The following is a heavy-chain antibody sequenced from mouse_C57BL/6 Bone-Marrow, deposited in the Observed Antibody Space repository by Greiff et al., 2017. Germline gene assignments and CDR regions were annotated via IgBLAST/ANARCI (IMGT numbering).Heavy chain of an antibody. CDR1: GYTFTSCW. V-gene: IGHV1-55*01. D-gene: IGHD1-1*01. J-gene: IGHJ1*03. Sequence: QVQLQQPGAELVKPGASVKMSCKASGYTFTSCWITWVKQRPGQGLEWIGDIYPGSGSTNYNEKFKSKATLTVDTSSSTAYMQLSSVTSEDSAVYYCARKHYGSSGWYFDVWGTGTTVTVSS. CDR2: IYPGSGST. CDR3: ARKHYGSSGWYFDV.